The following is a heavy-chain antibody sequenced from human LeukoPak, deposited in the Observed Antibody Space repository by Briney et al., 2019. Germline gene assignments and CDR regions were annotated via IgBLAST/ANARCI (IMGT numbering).Heavy chain of an antibody. CDR1: GGSFSGYY. CDR3: ARDGPGAFDI. CDR2: INHSGST. V-gene: IGHV4-34*01. J-gene: IGHJ3*02. Sequence: PSETLSLTCAVYGGSFSGYYWSWIRQPPGKGLEWIGEINHSGSTNYNPSLKSRVTISVDTSKNQISLKLSSVTAADTAVYYCARDGPGAFDIWGQGTMVTVSS. D-gene: IGHD3-10*01.